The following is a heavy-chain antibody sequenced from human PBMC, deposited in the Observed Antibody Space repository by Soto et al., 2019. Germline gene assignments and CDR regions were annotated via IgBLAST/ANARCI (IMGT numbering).Heavy chain of an antibody. CDR3: ARNWLSVAGRFNFDY. CDR1: GGSINTYY. CDR2: VDYSGNS. Sequence: SETLSLTCTVSGGSINTYYWSWIRQPPGKGLEWIGYVDYSGNSDSSPSLKSRVTISIDTSKKQVSLKLNSVTAADTAVYYCARNWLSVAGRFNFDYWGQAIPVTVSS. V-gene: IGHV4-59*01. D-gene: IGHD6-19*01. J-gene: IGHJ4*02.